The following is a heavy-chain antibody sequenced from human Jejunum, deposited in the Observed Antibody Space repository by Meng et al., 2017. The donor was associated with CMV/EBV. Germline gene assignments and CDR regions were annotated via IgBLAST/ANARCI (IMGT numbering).Heavy chain of an antibody. CDR2: ISPSGNI. Sequence: QVPLQQSGPGLVRPSETLSLTCTVSGDSICNYFWSWIRQPAGKTLEWIGRISPSGNINYIPSLKGRVTMSLDTSNNQIFLNLTSVTAADTALYYCARGESRGYYYFDYWGQGILVTVSS. CDR3: ARGESRGYYYFDY. D-gene: IGHD3-22*01. J-gene: IGHJ4*02. CDR1: GDSICNYF. V-gene: IGHV4-4*07.